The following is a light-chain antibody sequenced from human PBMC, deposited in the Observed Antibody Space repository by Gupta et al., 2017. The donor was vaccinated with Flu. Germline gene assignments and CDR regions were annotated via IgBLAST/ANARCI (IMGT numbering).Light chain of an antibody. CDR2: MVS. Sequence: PSTLSASVGDRVTSTCRASQSLNNFLAWYQQKPGKAPTLLIYMVSSLETGVPSRFSGSGSGTEFTLTISSLQPDDFATYYCQQHKTYPLTFGGGTKVEVK. J-gene: IGKJ4*01. CDR3: QQHKTYPLT. CDR1: QSLNNF. V-gene: IGKV1-5*03.